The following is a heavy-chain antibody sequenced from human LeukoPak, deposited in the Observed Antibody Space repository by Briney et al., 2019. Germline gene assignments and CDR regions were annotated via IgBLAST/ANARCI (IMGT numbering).Heavy chain of an antibody. CDR1: GFTVSSYW. V-gene: IGHV3-74*01. J-gene: IGHJ4*02. D-gene: IGHD1-26*01. Sequence: GGSLRLSCAASGFTVSSYWMHWVRQAPGKGLVWVSRINSDGSSTSYADSVKGRFTISRDNAKKTLYLQMNSLRAEDTAVYYCARGLVGATGFDYWGQGTLVTVSS. CDR3: ARGLVGATGFDY. CDR2: INSDGSST.